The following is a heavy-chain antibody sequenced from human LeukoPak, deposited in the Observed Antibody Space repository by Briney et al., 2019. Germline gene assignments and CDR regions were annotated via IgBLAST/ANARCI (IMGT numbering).Heavy chain of an antibody. V-gene: IGHV3-30*14. D-gene: IGHD2-2*01. CDR1: GFTFSSYA. J-gene: IGHJ3*02. CDR3: ARGAMRAFDI. CDR2: ISYDGSNK. Sequence: GGSLRLSCAASGFTFSSYAMHWVRQAPGKGLEWVAVISYDGSNKYYADSVKGRFTISRDNSKNTLYLQVGSLRAEDMAVYYCARGAMRAFDIWGQGTMVTVSS.